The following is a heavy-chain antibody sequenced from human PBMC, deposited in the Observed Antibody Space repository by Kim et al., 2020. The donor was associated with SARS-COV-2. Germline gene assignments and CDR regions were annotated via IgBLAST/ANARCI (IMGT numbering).Heavy chain of an antibody. D-gene: IGHD6-25*01. Sequence: ASVKVSCKASGNIFTTYGISWVRQAPGQGLEWMGRISNYNGNTNYAQKLHDRVTMTTDTSTSTAYMELRSLRSDDTAVYYCARETGIAANYYGMDVWGQGTTVTVSS. CDR3: ARETGIAANYYGMDV. J-gene: IGHJ6*02. V-gene: IGHV1-18*01. CDR2: ISNYNGNT. CDR1: GNIFTTYG.